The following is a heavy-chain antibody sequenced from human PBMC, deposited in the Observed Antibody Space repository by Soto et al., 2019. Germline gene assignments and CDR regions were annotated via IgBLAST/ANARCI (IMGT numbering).Heavy chain of an antibody. CDR1: GGSISTYY. V-gene: IGHV4-59*01. Sequence: PSETLSLTCTISGGSISTYYWSWIRQPPGKGLEWIGYIYYSGSTNYNPSLKSRVTISVDTSKNQFSLKLSSVTAADTAVYYCARWGYDFGSGYYRFDYWGQGTLVTVSS. CDR2: IYYSGST. CDR3: ARWGYDFGSGYYRFDY. J-gene: IGHJ4*02. D-gene: IGHD3-3*01.